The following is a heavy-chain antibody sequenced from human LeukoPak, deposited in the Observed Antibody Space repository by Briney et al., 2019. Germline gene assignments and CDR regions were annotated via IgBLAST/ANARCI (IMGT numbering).Heavy chain of an antibody. V-gene: IGHV3-23*01. D-gene: IGHD6-13*01. CDR2: IVGSGSYT. Sequence: PGGSLRLSCAASGFTFSTYAMIWVRQAPGKGLEWVSVIVGSGSYTYYADSVKGRFTISRDNSKDTLYLQMNSLRAEDTAVYYCARDWYDYWGQGTLVTVSS. J-gene: IGHJ4*02. CDR3: ARDWYDY. CDR1: GFTFSTYA.